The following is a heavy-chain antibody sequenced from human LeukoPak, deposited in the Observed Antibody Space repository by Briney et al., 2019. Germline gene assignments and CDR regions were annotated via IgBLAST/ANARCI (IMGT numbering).Heavy chain of an antibody. V-gene: IGHV1-69*13. CDR1: GGTFSSYA. D-gene: IGHD3-9*01. CDR3: ATATRYFDWLLPLDY. CDR2: IIPIFGTA. Sequence: SVKVSCKASGGTFSSYAISWVRQAPGQGLEWMGGIIPIFGTANYAQKFQGRVTITADESTSTAYMELSSLRSEDTAVYYCATATRYFDWLLPLDYWSQGTLVTVSS. J-gene: IGHJ4*02.